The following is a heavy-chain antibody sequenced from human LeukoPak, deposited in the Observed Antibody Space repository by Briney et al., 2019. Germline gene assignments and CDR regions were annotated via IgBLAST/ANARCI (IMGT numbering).Heavy chain of an antibody. Sequence: PGGSLRLSCAASGFTFSSYSMNWVRQAPGKGLEWVSSISSSSTYIYYADSVKGRFTISRDNAKNSLYLQMNSLRAEDTAVYYCAREKDCSGGSCHPYDQWGQGTLVTVSS. CDR3: AREKDCSGGSCHPYDQ. CDR2: ISSSSTYI. J-gene: IGHJ4*02. CDR1: GFTFSSYS. D-gene: IGHD2-15*01. V-gene: IGHV3-21*01.